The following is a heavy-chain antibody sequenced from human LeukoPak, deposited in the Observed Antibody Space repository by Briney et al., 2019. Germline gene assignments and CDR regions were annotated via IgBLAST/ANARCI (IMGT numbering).Heavy chain of an antibody. V-gene: IGHV3-49*04. Sequence: GGSLRLSCTGSGFTFGDSGIKWVRQAPGKGLEWVGFMRSKSYGGPPQYAASVRGRFTNSRDGSKSIAYLQMNNLEIEDTALYYCTRAPDYDFWSDSWGQGALVTVSS. J-gene: IGHJ4*02. CDR2: MRSKSYGGPP. CDR1: GFTFGDSG. D-gene: IGHD3-3*01. CDR3: TRAPDYDFWSDS.